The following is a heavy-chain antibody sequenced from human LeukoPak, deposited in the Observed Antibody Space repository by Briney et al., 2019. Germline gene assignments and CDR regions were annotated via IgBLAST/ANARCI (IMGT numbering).Heavy chain of an antibody. CDR3: ATSHQRDYYGMDV. CDR2: IYYSGST. V-gene: IGHV4-31*03. Sequence: SQTLSLTCTVSGGSISSGGYYWSWIRQHPGKGLEWIGYIYYSGSTYYNPSLKSRVTISVDTSKNQFSLKLSSVTAADTAVYYCATSHQRDYYGMDVWGQGTTVTVSS. CDR1: GGSISSGGYY. J-gene: IGHJ6*02.